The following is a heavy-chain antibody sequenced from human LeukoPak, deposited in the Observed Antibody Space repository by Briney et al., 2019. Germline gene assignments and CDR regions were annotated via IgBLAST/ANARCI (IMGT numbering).Heavy chain of an antibody. CDR2: ISSGSNYI. J-gene: IGHJ6*02. Sequence: GGSLRLSCAAPGFTFSSYSMVWVRQAPGKGLEWVSSISSGSNYIYYADSVKGRFTISRDNARTSLYLQMNSLRAEDTAVYYCARDKAQDSVYYGMDVWGQGTTVTVSS. CDR3: ARDKAQDSVYYGMDV. CDR1: GFTFSSYS. V-gene: IGHV3-21*06. D-gene: IGHD6-6*01.